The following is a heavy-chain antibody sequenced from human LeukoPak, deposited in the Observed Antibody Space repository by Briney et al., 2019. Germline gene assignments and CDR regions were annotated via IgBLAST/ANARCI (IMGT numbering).Heavy chain of an antibody. J-gene: IGHJ4*02. Sequence: GASVKVSCKASGYTFTSYAMHWVRQAPGQRLEWMGWINAGNGNTKYSQEFQGRVTITRDTSASTAYMELSSLRSEDMAVYYCARTSSGSYSGLGYWGQGTLVTVSS. D-gene: IGHD1-26*01. CDR3: ARTSSGSYSGLGY. CDR2: INAGNGNT. V-gene: IGHV1-3*03. CDR1: GYTFTSYA.